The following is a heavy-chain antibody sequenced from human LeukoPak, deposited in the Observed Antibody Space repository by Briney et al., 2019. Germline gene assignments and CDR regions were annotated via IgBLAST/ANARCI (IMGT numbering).Heavy chain of an antibody. CDR3: ARTSIYYDSSGYRS. J-gene: IGHJ5*02. CDR1: GGSFSGYY. Sequence: PSETLSLTCAVYGGSFSGYYWSWIRQPPGKGLEGIGEINHSGSTNYNPSLKNRVTISVDTSKNQFSLKLSSVTAADTAVYYCARTSIYYDSSGYRSWGQGTLVTVSS. V-gene: IGHV4-34*01. CDR2: INHSGST. D-gene: IGHD3-22*01.